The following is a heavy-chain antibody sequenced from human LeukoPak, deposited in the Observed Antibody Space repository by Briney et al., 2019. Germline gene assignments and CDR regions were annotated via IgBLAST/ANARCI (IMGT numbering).Heavy chain of an antibody. CDR1: GFTFSSYS. D-gene: IGHD3-22*01. Sequence: GGSLRLSCAASGFTFSSYSMNWVRQAPGKGLEWVSYISSSSSTIYYADSVKGRFTISRDNAKNSLYLQMNSLRAEDTALYYCAKDTKSYYYESDGWAYYFDYWGQGTLVTVSS. J-gene: IGHJ4*02. CDR3: AKDTKSYYYESDGWAYYFDY. V-gene: IGHV3-48*01. CDR2: ISSSSSTI.